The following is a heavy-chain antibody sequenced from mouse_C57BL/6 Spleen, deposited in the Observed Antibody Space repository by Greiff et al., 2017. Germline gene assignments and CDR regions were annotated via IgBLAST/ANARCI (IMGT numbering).Heavy chain of an antibody. CDR2: ISSGSSTI. CDR1: GFTFSDYG. CDR3: ARKLNYDYNYYAMDY. V-gene: IGHV5-17*01. J-gene: IGHJ4*01. Sequence: EVMLVESGGGLVKPGGSLKLSCAASGFTFSDYGMHWVRQAPEKGLEWVAYISSGSSTIYYADTVKGRFTISRDNAKNTLFLQMTSLRSEDTAMYYCARKLNYDYNYYAMDYWGQGTSVTVSS. D-gene: IGHD2-4*01.